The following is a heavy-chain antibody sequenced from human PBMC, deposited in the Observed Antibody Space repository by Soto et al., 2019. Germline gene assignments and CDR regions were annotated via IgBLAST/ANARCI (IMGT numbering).Heavy chain of an antibody. V-gene: IGHV3-15*07. Sequence: GGSLRLSCAASGFTFSNAWMNWVRQAPGKGLEWVGRIKSKTDGGTTDYAAPVKGRFTISRDDSKKTLYLQKNSLKTENTDEYFCIFPSSDFWRGSAEAFDIWGQGTMVTVSS. CDR2: IKSKTDGGTT. J-gene: IGHJ3*02. D-gene: IGHD3-3*01. CDR1: GFTFSNAW. CDR3: IFPSSDFWRGSAEAFDI.